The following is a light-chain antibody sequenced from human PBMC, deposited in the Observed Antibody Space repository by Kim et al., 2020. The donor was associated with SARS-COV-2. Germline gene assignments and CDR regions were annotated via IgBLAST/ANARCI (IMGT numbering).Light chain of an antibody. J-gene: IGKJ2*01. Sequence: QPSSISCRSSLRLVPSDGNTFLTLFQQRPGQSPRRLIYKVSYPDSGVPDRFSGSVSDTDFTLKISSVEAEDVGVYYCMQGTHWPRTFGQGTKLEI. CDR1: LRLVPSDGNTF. V-gene: IGKV2-30*02. CDR2: KVS. CDR3: MQGTHWPRT.